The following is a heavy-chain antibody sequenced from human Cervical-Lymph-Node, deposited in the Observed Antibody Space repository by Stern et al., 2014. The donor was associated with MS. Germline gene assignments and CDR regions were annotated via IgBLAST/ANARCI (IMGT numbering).Heavy chain of an antibody. CDR2: ISSIGNYI. CDR3: ARGRLDTFLFDS. D-gene: IGHD5-18*01. J-gene: IGHJ4*02. Sequence: QLVQSGGGLVKPGGSLRLSCAASGFSFSTYSMHWVRLAPGMGLEWVSSISSIGNYIYYADSVKGRFTISRDNVNNSLYLQMNSLRAEDTAVYYCARGRLDTFLFDSWGQGGRVSVSS. CDR1: GFSFSTYS. V-gene: IGHV3-21*06.